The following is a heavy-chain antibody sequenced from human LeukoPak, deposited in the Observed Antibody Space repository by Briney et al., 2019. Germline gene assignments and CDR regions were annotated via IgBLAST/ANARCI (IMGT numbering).Heavy chain of an antibody. CDR2: IYYSGST. Sequence: SKTLSLTCTVSGGSISSYYWSWIRQPPGKGLEWIGYIYYSGSTNYNPSLKSRVTISVDTSKNQFSLKLSSVTAADTAVYYCARRAYYYGSGSRTDFDYWGQGTLVTVSS. D-gene: IGHD3-10*01. CDR1: GGSISSYY. J-gene: IGHJ4*02. V-gene: IGHV4-59*12. CDR3: ARRAYYYGSGSRTDFDY.